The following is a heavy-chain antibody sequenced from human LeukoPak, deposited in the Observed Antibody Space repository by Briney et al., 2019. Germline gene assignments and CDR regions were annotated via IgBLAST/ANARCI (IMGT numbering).Heavy chain of an antibody. V-gene: IGHV4-59*01. J-gene: IGHJ6*02. CDR2: IYYSGST. CDR1: GGSISSYY. Sequence: SETLSLTCTVSGGSISSYYWSWIRQPPGKGLEWIGYIYYSGSTNYNPSLKSRVTISVDTSKNQFSLKLSSVTAADAAVYYCARDHSGYSYGYYYYYGMDVWGQGTTVTVSS. CDR3: ARDHSGYSYGYYYYYGMDV. D-gene: IGHD5-18*01.